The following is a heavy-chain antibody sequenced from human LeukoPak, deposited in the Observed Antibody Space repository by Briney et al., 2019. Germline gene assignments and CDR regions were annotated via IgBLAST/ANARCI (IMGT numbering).Heavy chain of an antibody. J-gene: IGHJ4*02. D-gene: IGHD4-17*01. CDR3: ARVARYGDYIGGSDY. CDR2: INWNGGST. Sequence: GGSLRLSCAASGFTFDDYGMSWVRQAPGKGLEWVSGINWNGGSTGYADSVKGRFTISRDNAKNSLYLQMNSLRAEDTAVYYCARVARYGDYIGGSDYWGQGALVTVSS. V-gene: IGHV3-20*04. CDR1: GFTFDDYG.